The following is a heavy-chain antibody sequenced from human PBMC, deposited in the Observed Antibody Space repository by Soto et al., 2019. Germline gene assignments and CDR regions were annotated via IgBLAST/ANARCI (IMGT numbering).Heavy chain of an antibody. CDR1: GFTFSSYG. CDR3: AKDPSPYAGSRHDY. CDR2: ISYDGSNK. Sequence: GGSLRLSXAASGFTFSSYGMHWVRQAPGKGLEWVAVISYDGSNKYYADSVKGRFTISRDNSKNTLYLQMNSLRAEDTAVYYCAKDPSPYAGSRHDYWGQGTLVTVSS. J-gene: IGHJ4*02. V-gene: IGHV3-30*18. D-gene: IGHD3-22*01.